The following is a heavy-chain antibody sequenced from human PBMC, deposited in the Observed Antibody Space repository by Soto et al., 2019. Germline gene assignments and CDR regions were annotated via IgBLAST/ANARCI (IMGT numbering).Heavy chain of an antibody. D-gene: IGHD3-9*01. Sequence: PSETLCLTCAVSGGSISSSNWWGWVRQPPGKGLEWIGEIYHSGSTNYNPSLKSRVTISVDKSKNQFSLKLSSVTAADTAVYYCARSGADYDILTGYPKYYFDYWGQGTLVTAPQ. CDR2: IYHSGST. J-gene: IGHJ4*02. V-gene: IGHV4-4*02. CDR3: ARSGADYDILTGYPKYYFDY. CDR1: GGSISSSNW.